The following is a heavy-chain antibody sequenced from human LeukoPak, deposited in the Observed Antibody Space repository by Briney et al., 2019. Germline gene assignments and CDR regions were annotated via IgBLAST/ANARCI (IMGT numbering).Heavy chain of an antibody. J-gene: IGHJ4*02. CDR3: ARDRGKVRGGPFDY. CDR2: INPNSGGT. V-gene: IGHV1-2*02. Sequence: ASVKVSCKASGYIFTGYYMHWVRQAPGQGLEWMGWINPNSGGTNYAQKFQGRVTMTRDTSISTAYMELSRLRSDDTAVYYCARDRGKVRGGPFDYWGQGTLVTVSS. D-gene: IGHD2-15*01. CDR1: GYIFTGYY.